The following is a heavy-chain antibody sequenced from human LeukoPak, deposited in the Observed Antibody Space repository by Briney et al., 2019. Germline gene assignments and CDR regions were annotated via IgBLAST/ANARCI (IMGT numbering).Heavy chain of an antibody. J-gene: IGHJ4*02. Sequence: GESLKVSCKGSGYSFTSYWIGWVRQMPGKGLEWMGIIYPGDSDTRYSPSFQGQVTISADKSISTAYLQWSSLKASDTAMYYCARQYYYDSSGYYPYFDYWGQGTLVTVSS. CDR2: IYPGDSDT. D-gene: IGHD3-22*01. CDR1: GYSFTSYW. V-gene: IGHV5-51*01. CDR3: ARQYYYDSSGYYPYFDY.